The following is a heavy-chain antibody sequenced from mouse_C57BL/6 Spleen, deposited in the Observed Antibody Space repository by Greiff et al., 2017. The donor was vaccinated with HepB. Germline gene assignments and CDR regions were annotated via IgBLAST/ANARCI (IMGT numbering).Heavy chain of an antibody. J-gene: IGHJ3*01. D-gene: IGHD1-1*01. CDR2: ISYDGSN. CDR1: GYSITSGYY. V-gene: IGHV3-6*01. CDR3: ATYYGSSYVFAY. Sequence: VQLQQSGPGLVKPSQSLSLTCSVTGYSITSGYYWNWIRQFPGNKLEWMGYISYDGSNNYNPSLKNRISITRDTSKNQFFLKLNSVTTEDTATYYCATYYGSSYVFAYWGQGTLVTVSA.